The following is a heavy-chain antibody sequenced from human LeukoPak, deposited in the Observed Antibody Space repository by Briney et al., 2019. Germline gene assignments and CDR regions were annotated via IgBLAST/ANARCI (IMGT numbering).Heavy chain of an antibody. Sequence: GGSLRLSCAASGFTVNNYYMSWVRQAPGKGLEWVSVIYSGGNTYYADSVKGRFTISRDNSKNTLYLQMNSLRAEDTAVYYCARAGRFGGSYYFDHWAREPWSPSPQ. CDR3: ARAGRFGGSYYFDH. D-gene: IGHD1-26*01. J-gene: IGHJ4*02. V-gene: IGHV3-53*01. CDR2: IYSGGNT. CDR1: GFTVNNYY.